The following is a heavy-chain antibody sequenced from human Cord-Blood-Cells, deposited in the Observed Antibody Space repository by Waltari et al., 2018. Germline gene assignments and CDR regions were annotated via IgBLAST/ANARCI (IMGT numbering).Heavy chain of an antibody. J-gene: IGHJ6*03. CDR1: GFTFGDYA. Sequence: EVQLVESGGGLVKPGRSLRLSCTASGFTFGDYAMSWFRQAPGKGLEWVGCIRSKAYGGTTEYAASVKGRFTISRDDSKSIAYLQMNSLKTEDTAVYYCTRDLYYYGSGSYYSYYYYYYMDVWGKGTTVTVSS. CDR2: IRSKAYGGTT. CDR3: TRDLYYYGSGSYYSYYYYYYMDV. V-gene: IGHV3-49*05. D-gene: IGHD3-10*01.